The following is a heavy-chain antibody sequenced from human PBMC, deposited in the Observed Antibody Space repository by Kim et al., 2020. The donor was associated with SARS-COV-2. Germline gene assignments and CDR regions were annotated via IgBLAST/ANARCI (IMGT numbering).Heavy chain of an antibody. CDR3: ARDRCTGPFCYSLG. CDR1: GFTFSSHA. Sequence: GGSLRLSCAASGFTFSSHAMDWVRQAPGKGLEWVAVISYDGNTKYYLDSVKGRFTVSRDNAKNTVYLQMNSLTAEDTAVYYCARDRCTGPFCYSLGGGQGTLVTVSS. CDR2: ISYDGNTK. J-gene: IGHJ4*02. D-gene: IGHD2-21*02. V-gene: IGHV3-30*04.